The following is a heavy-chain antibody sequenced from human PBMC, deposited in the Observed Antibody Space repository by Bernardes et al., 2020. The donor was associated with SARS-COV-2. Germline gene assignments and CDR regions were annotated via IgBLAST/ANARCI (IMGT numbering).Heavy chain of an antibody. D-gene: IGHD1-1*01. J-gene: IGHJ5*02. V-gene: IGHV3-74*01. CDR2: IDSDGRTT. Sequence: GGSLRLSCAASGFTFSSYWMHWVRQVPGKGLVWISRIDSDGRTTTYADPVRGRFTVSRDNAKSTLYLQMNSLSAEDTAVYYCTRCPIAGTPMAQVDRRFDPWGQGTLVTVSS. CDR3: TRCPIAGTPMAQVDRRFDP. CDR1: GFTFSSYW.